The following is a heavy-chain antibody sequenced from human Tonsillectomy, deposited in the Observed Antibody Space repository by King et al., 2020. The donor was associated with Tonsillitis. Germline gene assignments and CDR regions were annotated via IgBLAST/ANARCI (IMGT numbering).Heavy chain of an antibody. D-gene: IGHD3-9*01. CDR1: GFTFSSYG. Sequence: VQLVESGGGVVQPGRSLRLSCAASGFTFSSYGMYWVRRAPGKGLEWVAAISYSGSNTYYVDSVKGRFTISRDNSKNTLYLQMNSLRVEDTAVYYCAKVRLQYFVWPHLTSWGQGTLVTVSS. V-gene: IGHV3-30*18. CDR2: ISYSGSNT. J-gene: IGHJ5*02. CDR3: AKVRLQYFVWPHLTS.